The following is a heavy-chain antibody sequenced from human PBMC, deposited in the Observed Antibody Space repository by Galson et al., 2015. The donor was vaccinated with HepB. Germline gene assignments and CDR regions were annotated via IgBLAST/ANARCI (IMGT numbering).Heavy chain of an antibody. Sequence: SLRLSCAASGFTFSDAWMSWVRQAPGKGLEWVGRIKRKTDGGTTDYAAPVKGRFAISRDDSKNTLYLQMNSLKIEDTAVYYCTTLTWAVVLPAATRDDYWGQGTLVSVSS. J-gene: IGHJ4*02. CDR2: IKRKTDGGTT. CDR1: GFTFSDAW. V-gene: IGHV3-15*01. CDR3: TTLTWAVVLPAATRDDY. D-gene: IGHD2-2*01.